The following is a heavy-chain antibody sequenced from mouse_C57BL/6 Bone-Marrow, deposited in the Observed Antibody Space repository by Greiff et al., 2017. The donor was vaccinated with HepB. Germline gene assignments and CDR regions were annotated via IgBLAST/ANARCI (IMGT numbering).Heavy chain of an antibody. V-gene: IGHV3-6*01. CDR1: GYSITSGYY. CDR3: ARGYYSNYFAY. D-gene: IGHD2-5*01. Sequence: EVKLQESGPGLVKPSQSLSLTCSVTGYSITSGYYWNWIRQFPGNKLKWMGYISYDGSNNYNPSLKNRISITRDTSKNQFFLKLNAVTTEDTATYYCARGYYSNYFAYWGQGTLVTVSA. J-gene: IGHJ3*01. CDR2: ISYDGSN.